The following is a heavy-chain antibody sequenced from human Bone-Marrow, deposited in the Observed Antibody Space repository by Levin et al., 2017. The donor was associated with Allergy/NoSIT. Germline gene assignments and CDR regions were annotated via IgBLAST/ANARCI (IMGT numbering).Heavy chain of an antibody. CDR2: INSDGSST. Sequence: SGGSPRLSCAASGFTFSSSWMHWVRQAPGKGLVWVSRINSDGSSTTYADSVKGRFTFSRDNAKNTLYLQMNSLRAEDTAVYFCARGGGSGSYEYFQYWGQGTLVAVSS. CDR1: GFTFSSSW. CDR3: ARGGGSGSYEYFQY. J-gene: IGHJ1*01. D-gene: IGHD6-19*01. V-gene: IGHV3-74*01.